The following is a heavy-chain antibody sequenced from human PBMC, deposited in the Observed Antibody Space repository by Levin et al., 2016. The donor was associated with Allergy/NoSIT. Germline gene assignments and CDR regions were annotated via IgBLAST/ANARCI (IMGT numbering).Heavy chain of an antibody. CDR3: ARHMYGSGSYYRDYYYVRYGR. CDR1: GYSFTSYW. Sequence: KVSCKGSGYSFTSYWIGWVRQMPGKAWSGWGSSILGDSDTRYSPSFQGQVTISADKSISTAYLQWSSLKASDTAMYYCARHMYGSGSYYRDYYYVRYGRLGPRDHGHRLL. J-gene: IGHJ6*02. V-gene: IGHV5-51*01. D-gene: IGHD3-10*01. CDR2: SILGDSDT.